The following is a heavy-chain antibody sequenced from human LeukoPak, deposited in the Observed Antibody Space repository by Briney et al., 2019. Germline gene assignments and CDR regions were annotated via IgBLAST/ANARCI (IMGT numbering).Heavy chain of an antibody. CDR2: IYYSGST. CDR3: ATRDLTVDY. J-gene: IGHJ4*02. CDR1: GGSISSSSYY. D-gene: IGHD2-21*02. Sequence: SETLSLTCTVSGGSISSSSYYWGWIRQPPGKGLEWIGSIYYSGSTYYTPSLQSRVTISVDTSKNQFSLKLSSVTAADTAVYYCATRDLTVDYWGQGTLVTVSS. V-gene: IGHV4-39*01.